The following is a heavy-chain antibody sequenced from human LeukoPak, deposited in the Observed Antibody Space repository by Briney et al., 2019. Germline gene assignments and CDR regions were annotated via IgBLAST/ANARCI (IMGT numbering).Heavy chain of an antibody. Sequence: PGGSLRLSCAASGFTFSDHYMSWIRQAPGKGLEWVSDISSSGSTIYYADSVKGRFTISRDNAKNSLYLQMNSLRAEDTAVYYCAREADYGGKTSLGPFDYWGQGTLVTVSS. J-gene: IGHJ4*02. V-gene: IGHV3-11*04. D-gene: IGHD4-23*01. CDR3: AREADYGGKTSLGPFDY. CDR2: ISSSGSTI. CDR1: GFTFSDHY.